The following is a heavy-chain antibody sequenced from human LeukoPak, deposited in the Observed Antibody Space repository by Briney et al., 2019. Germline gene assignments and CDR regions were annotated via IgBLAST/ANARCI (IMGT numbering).Heavy chain of an antibody. CDR2: INHSGST. CDR3: ARGGNDYGDYLVFGY. D-gene: IGHD4-17*01. CDR1: GGSFSGYY. J-gene: IGHJ4*02. Sequence: SETLSLTCAVYGGSFSGYYWGWIRQPPGKGLEWIGEINHSGSTNYNPSLKSRVTISVDTSKNQFSLKLSSVTAADTAVYYCARGGNDYGDYLVFGYWGQGTLVTVSS. V-gene: IGHV4-34*01.